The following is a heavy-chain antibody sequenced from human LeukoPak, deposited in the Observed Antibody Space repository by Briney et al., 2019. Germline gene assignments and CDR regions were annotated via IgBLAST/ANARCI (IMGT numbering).Heavy chain of an antibody. CDR1: GYSFTGYY. J-gene: IGHJ3*02. V-gene: IGHV7-4-1*02. D-gene: IGHD2-15*01. CDR3: ARAPTWWDPKDAFDI. CDR2: INTNTGNP. Sequence: ASVKVSCKASGYSFTGYYMHWVRQAPGQGLEWMGWINTNTGNPTYAQGFTGRFVFSLDTSVSTAYLQISSLKAEDTAVYYCARAPTWWDPKDAFDIWGQGTMVTVSS.